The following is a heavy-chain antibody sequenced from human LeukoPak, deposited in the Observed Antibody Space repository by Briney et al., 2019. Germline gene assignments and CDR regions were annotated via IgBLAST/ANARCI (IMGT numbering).Heavy chain of an antibody. CDR2: IIPIFGTA. D-gene: IGHD6-19*01. J-gene: IGHJ5*02. V-gene: IGHV1-69*06. CDR3: ARDYSSGWSAA. CDR1: GYTFTNYG. Sequence: GASVKVSCKTSGYTFTNYGISWVRQAPGQGLEWMGRIIPIFGTANYAQKFQGRVTITADKSTSTAYMELSSLRSEDTAVYYCARDYSSGWSAAWGQGTLVTVSS.